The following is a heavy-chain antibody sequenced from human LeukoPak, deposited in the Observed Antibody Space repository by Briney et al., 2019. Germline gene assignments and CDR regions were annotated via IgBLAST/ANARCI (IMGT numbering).Heavy chain of an antibody. Sequence: SETLSLTCAVYGESFSGYYWSWIRQPPGKGLEWIGEINHSGSTNSNPSLKSRVTISLDTSKNQFSLKLSSVTAADTAVYYCARTGYCSSTSCYWGLNYYYGMDVWGQGTTVTVSS. CDR1: GESFSGYY. J-gene: IGHJ6*02. D-gene: IGHD2-2*03. CDR2: INHSGST. CDR3: ARTGYCSSTSCYWGLNYYYGMDV. V-gene: IGHV4-34*01.